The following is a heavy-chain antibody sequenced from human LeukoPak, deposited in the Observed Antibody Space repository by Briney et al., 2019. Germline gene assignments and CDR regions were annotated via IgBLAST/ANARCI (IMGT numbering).Heavy chain of an antibody. CDR2: IYYSGST. CDR3: ASGDYLWGSYLGY. D-gene: IGHD3-16*02. Sequence: SETLSLTCIVSDGSISSSRYYWGWIRRPPGKGLEWIGSIYYSGSTNYNPSLKSRVTISVDTSNNQFSLKLSSLTAADTAVYYCASGDYLWGSYLGYWGQGTLVTVSS. CDR1: DGSISSSRYY. V-gene: IGHV4-39*01. J-gene: IGHJ4*02.